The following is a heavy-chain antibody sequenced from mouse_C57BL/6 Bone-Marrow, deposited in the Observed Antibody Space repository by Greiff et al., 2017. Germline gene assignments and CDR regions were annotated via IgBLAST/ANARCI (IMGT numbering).Heavy chain of an antibody. CDR3: ARSGPRGRSFDY. CDR2: IYPTSGRT. CDR1: GYTFTSYW. J-gene: IGHJ2*01. V-gene: IGHV1-55*01. D-gene: IGHD3-1*01. Sequence: QVQLQQSGAELVKPGASVKMSCKASGYTFTSYWITWVKQRPGQGLEWIGDIYPTSGRTNYNEKFKSKAILTVDTSSNTAYMQLSSLTSEDSAVFYCARSGPRGRSFDYWGQGTTLTVSS.